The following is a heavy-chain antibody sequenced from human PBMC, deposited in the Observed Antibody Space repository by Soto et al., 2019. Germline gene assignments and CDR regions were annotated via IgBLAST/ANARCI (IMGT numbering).Heavy chain of an antibody. CDR1: GYTFTSYY. CDR3: GRVGLGGGFDY. J-gene: IGHJ4*02. Sequence: GASVKVSCKASGYTFTSYYIHWVRQAPGQVLDWMGVFNPSGDSTAYAQKFQCRVTMTWGTSTSTFYMELNSLRFEDTAVYYCGRVGLGGGFDYWGQGTRVTVSS. D-gene: IGHD7-27*01. CDR2: FNPSGDST. V-gene: IGHV1-46*01.